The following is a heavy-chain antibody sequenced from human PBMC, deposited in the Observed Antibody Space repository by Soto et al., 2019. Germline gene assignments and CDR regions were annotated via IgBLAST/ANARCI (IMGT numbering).Heavy chain of an antibody. CDR3: ARDPPFSGILRGTPLMDV. CDR2: ISAYNGDT. J-gene: IGHJ6*02. V-gene: IGHV1-18*04. Sequence: GASVKVSCKASGYSFTTHGISGVRRAPGHGLEWMGWISAYNGDTHYVQRFQGRLTMTTDTSTSTAYMELRSLTSDDTAVYYCARDPPFSGILRGTPLMDVWGQGTTVTVSS. D-gene: IGHD4-17*01. CDR1: GYSFTTHG.